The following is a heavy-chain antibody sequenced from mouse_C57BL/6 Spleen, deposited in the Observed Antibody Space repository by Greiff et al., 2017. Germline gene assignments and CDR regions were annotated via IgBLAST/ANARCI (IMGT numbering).Heavy chain of an antibody. V-gene: IGHV1-53*01. Sequence: QVQLQQPGTELVKPGASVKLSCKASGYTFTSYWMHWVKQRPGQGLEWIGNINPSNGGTKYNEKFKSKATLTVDKSSSTADMQLSSLTSEDSAVYYCARERRDYYGSSSMDYWGQGTSVTVSS. CDR3: ARERRDYYGSSSMDY. CDR1: GYTFTSYW. D-gene: IGHD1-1*01. CDR2: INPSNGGT. J-gene: IGHJ4*01.